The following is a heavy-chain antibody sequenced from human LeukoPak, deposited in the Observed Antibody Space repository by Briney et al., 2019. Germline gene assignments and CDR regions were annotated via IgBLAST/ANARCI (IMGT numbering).Heavy chain of an antibody. CDR1: GFTFRNHG. CDR2: IWYDGSNQ. Sequence: GSLRLSCAASGFTFRNHGMHWIRQVPGKGLEWVAVIWYDGSNQNYADSVKGRFTISRDNSKNTLYLQMNSLRDEDTAVYYCARDRSTRNFDYWGQGTLVTVSS. V-gene: IGHV3-33*01. J-gene: IGHJ4*02. D-gene: IGHD1-1*01. CDR3: ARDRSTRNFDY.